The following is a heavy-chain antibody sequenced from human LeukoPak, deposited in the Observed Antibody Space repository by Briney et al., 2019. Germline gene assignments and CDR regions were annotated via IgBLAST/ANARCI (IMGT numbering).Heavy chain of an antibody. D-gene: IGHD3-10*01. V-gene: IGHV4-59*01. J-gene: IGHJ6*02. CDR2: IYYSGST. Sequence: SETLSLTCTVSGGYISSYYWSWIRQPPGKGLEWIGYIYYSGSTNYNPSLKSRVTISVDTSKNQLSLKLNSVTAADTAVYYCARIRLSGFGELLPYQYYGMDVWGQGTTVTVSS. CDR3: ARIRLSGFGELLPYQYYGMDV. CDR1: GGYISSYY.